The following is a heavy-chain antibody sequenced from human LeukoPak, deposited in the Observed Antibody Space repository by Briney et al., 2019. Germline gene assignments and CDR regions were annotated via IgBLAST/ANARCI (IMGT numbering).Heavy chain of an antibody. CDR3: ARARQGRGRDGYDY. V-gene: IGHV4-39*01. J-gene: IGHJ4*02. Sequence: SETLSLTCTVSGGSISSSSYYWGWIRQPPGKGLEWIGNIYCSGSTYYNPSLKSRVTISVDTSKNQFSLKLSSVTAADTAVYYCARARQGRGRDGYDYWGQGTLVTVSS. D-gene: IGHD5-24*01. CDR1: GGSISSSSYY. CDR2: IYCSGST.